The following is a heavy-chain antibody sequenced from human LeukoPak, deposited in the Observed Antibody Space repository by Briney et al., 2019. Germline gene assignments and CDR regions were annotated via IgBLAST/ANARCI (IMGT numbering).Heavy chain of an antibody. CDR3: ARDLLRYCSGGSCYSSYYYYMDV. D-gene: IGHD2-15*01. CDR1: GFTFSDYY. V-gene: IGHV3-11*06. J-gene: IGHJ6*03. Sequence: GGSLRLSCAASGFTFSDYYMSWIRQAPGKGLEWVSYISSRSSNRYYADSVKGRFTISRDNAKNSLYLQMNSLRAEDTAVYYCARDLLRYCSGGSCYSSYYYYMDVWGKGTTVTVSS. CDR2: ISSRSSNR.